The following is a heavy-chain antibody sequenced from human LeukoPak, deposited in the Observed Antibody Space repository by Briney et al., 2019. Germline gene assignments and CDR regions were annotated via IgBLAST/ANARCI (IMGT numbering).Heavy chain of an antibody. CDR2: IYHSGST. Sequence: SQTLSLTCAVSGGSISSGGYSWSWIRQPPGKGLEWIGFIYHSGSTYYNPSLKSRITISLDRSKNQFSLRLSSVTAADTAVYYCARDGGYYYDSSGKYGAFDIWGQGTMVTVSS. CDR3: ARDGGYYYDSSGKYGAFDI. D-gene: IGHD3-22*01. J-gene: IGHJ3*02. V-gene: IGHV4-30-2*01. CDR1: GGSISSGGYS.